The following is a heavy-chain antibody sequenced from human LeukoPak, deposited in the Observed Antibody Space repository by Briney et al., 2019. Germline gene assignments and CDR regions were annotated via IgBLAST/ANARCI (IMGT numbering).Heavy chain of an antibody. J-gene: IGHJ4*02. V-gene: IGHV4-34*01. CDR3: ARGGDYDSSGYGAPFDY. D-gene: IGHD3-22*01. Sequence: PSETLSLTCAVYGGSFSGYYWSWIRQPPGKGLEWIGEINHSGSTNYNPSLKSRVTISVDTSKNQFSLKLSSVTAADTAVYYCARGGDYDSSGYGAPFDYWGQGTLVTVSS. CDR2: INHSGST. CDR1: GGSFSGYY.